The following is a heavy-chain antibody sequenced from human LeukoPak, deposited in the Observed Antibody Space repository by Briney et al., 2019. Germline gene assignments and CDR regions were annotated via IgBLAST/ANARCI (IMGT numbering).Heavy chain of an antibody. D-gene: IGHD4-11*01. J-gene: IGHJ4*02. CDR2: ISGSGGST. Sequence: GGSLRLSCAASGFTFSSYAMSWVRQAPGKGLEWVSAISGSGGSTYYVDSVKGRFTISRDNFKNTLYLQMNSLRAEDTAVFYCAKGPISTVTTRLDYWGQGTLVTVSS. CDR3: AKGPISTVTTRLDY. CDR1: GFTFSSYA. V-gene: IGHV3-23*01.